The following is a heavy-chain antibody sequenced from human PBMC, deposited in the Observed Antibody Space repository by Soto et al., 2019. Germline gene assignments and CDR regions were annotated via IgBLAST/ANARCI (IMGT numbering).Heavy chain of an antibody. D-gene: IGHD3-22*01. CDR2: ISAYNGNT. J-gene: IGHJ6*02. V-gene: IGHV1-18*01. Sequence: VSVKVSCKASGYTFTSYGISWVRQAPGQGPEWMGWISAYNGNTNYAQKLQGRVTMTTDTSTSTAYMELRSLSSDDTAVYYCARFMIVVVPTDYYYYGMDVWGQGTTVTVSS. CDR3: ARFMIVVVPTDYYYYGMDV. CDR1: GYTFTSYG.